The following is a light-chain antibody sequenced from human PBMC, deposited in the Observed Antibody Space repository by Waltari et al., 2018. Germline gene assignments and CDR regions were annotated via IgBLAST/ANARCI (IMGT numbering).Light chain of an antibody. CDR3: SAYTSWSTVI. Sequence: QSALTQPASVSASPGQSITISCTGTSDDVGGYNFVSCYQQHPGKAPNLIIYDVFKRPAGVYTRFSGSKSLNTASLSISGLQAEDEGVYYCSAYTSWSTVIFGGGTKLAVL. CDR2: DVF. J-gene: IGLJ2*01. V-gene: IGLV2-14*03. CDR1: SDDVGGYNF.